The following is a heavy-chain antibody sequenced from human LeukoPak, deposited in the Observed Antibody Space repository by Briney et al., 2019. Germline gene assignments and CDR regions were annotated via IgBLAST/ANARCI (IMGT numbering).Heavy chain of an antibody. D-gene: IGHD3-22*01. J-gene: IGHJ1*01. V-gene: IGHV3-23*01. CDR3: ANDAAGVTMIVVVTPEYFQH. CDR1: GFTFSSYA. Sequence: GGSLRLSCAASGFTFSSYAMSWVRQAPGKGLEWVSAISGSGGSTYYADSVKGRFTISRDNSKNTLYLQMNSLRAEDTAVYYCANDAAGVTMIVVVTPEYFQHWGQGTLVTDSS. CDR2: ISGSGGST.